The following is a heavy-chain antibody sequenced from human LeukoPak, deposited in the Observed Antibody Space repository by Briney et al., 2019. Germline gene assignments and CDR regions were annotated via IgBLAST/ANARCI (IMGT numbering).Heavy chain of an antibody. Sequence: GGSLRLSCAASGFTFSSYAMHWVRQAPGKGLEWVAVISYDGSNKYYADSVKGRFTISRDNSKNTLYLQMNSLRAGDTAVYYCARDIVHTPPSLGPDYWGQGTLVTVSS. J-gene: IGHJ4*02. CDR1: GFTFSSYA. CDR3: ARDIVHTPPSLGPDY. V-gene: IGHV3-30-3*01. CDR2: ISYDGSNK. D-gene: IGHD1-26*01.